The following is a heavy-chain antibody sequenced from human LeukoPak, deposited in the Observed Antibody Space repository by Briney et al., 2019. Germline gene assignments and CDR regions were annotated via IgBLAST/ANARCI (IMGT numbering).Heavy chain of an antibody. CDR3: ARIRWPKLIDY. D-gene: IGHD4-23*01. CDR2: IYYSGST. V-gene: IGHV4-59*01. CDR1: GGSISSYH. J-gene: IGHJ4*02. Sequence: SETLSLTCTVSGGSISSYHWSWIRQPPGKGLEWIGYIYYSGSTNYNPSLKSRVTISVDTSKNQFSLKLSSVTAADTAVYYCARIRWPKLIDYWGQGTLVTVSS.